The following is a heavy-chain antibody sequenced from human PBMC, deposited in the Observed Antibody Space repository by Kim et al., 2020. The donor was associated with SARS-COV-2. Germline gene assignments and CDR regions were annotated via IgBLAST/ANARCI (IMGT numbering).Heavy chain of an antibody. J-gene: IGHJ1*01. CDR2: IKSKTDGGTT. CDR3: TTIPHRGIVVVIKRTWGEYFQH. V-gene: IGHV3-15*01. CDR1: GFTFSNAW. D-gene: IGHD3-22*01. Sequence: GGSLRLSCAASGFTFSNAWMSWVRQAPGKGLEWVGRIKSKTDGGTTDYAAPVKGRFTISRDDSKNTLYLQMNSLKTEDTAVYYCTTIPHRGIVVVIKRTWGEYFQHWGQGTLVTVSS.